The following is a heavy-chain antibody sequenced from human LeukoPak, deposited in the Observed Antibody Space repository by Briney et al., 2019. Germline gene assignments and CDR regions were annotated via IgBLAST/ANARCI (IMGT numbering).Heavy chain of an antibody. CDR1: GFTFNIYE. Sequence: PGGSLRLSCVVSGFTFNIYEMNWVRQAPGKGLEWVSYISSSGRTTYYADSVKGRFTNSRDNAKNSLYLQMNGLRVDDTAVYYCARGPRDPTEFCSGGRCAPTYEFWGQGTLVTVSS. V-gene: IGHV3-48*03. D-gene: IGHD2-15*01. CDR2: ISSSGRTT. J-gene: IGHJ4*02. CDR3: ARGPRDPTEFCSGGRCAPTYEF.